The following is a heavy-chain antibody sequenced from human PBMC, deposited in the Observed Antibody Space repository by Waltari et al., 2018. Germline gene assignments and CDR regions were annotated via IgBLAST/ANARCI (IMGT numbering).Heavy chain of an antibody. CDR3: ARVVVVAANPFLDY. CDR1: GGSFSGSY. CDR2: INHSGST. Sequence: QVQLRQWGAGLLKPSETLSLTCAVYGGSFSGSYWSWIRQPPGKGLEWIGEINHSGSTNYNPSLKSRVTISVDTSKNQFSLKLSSVTAADTAVYYCARVVVVAANPFLDYWGQGTLVTVSS. V-gene: IGHV4-34*01. J-gene: IGHJ4*02. D-gene: IGHD2-15*01.